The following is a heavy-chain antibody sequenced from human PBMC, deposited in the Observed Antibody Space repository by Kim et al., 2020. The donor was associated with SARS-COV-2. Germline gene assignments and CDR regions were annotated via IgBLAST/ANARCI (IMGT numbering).Heavy chain of an antibody. Sequence: GGSLRLSCAASGFTFSSYGMHWVRQAPGKGLEWVAVISYDGSNKYYADSVKGRFTISRDNSKNTLYLQVNSLRAEDTAVYYCAKSLSGSYWSPFDYWGQGTLVTVSS. V-gene: IGHV3-30*18. CDR3: AKSLSGSYWSPFDY. CDR1: GFTFSSYG. D-gene: IGHD3-10*01. J-gene: IGHJ4*02. CDR2: ISYDGSNK.